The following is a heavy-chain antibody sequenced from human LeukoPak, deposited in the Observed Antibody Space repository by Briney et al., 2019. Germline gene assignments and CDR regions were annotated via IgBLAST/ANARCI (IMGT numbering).Heavy chain of an antibody. Sequence: PGGSLRLSCAASGFTFSSYWMSWVRQAPGKGLEWVANIKQDGSEKYYVDSVKGRFTISRDNAKNSLYLQMNSLRAEDTAVYYCARVLARYYYYMDVWGKGTTVTVSS. CDR1: GFTFSSYW. CDR2: IKQDGSEK. D-gene: IGHD2/OR15-2a*01. V-gene: IGHV3-7*03. J-gene: IGHJ6*03. CDR3: ARVLARYYYYMDV.